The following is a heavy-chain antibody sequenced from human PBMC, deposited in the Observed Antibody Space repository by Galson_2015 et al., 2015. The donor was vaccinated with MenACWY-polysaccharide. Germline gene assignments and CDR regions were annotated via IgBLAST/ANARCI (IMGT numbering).Heavy chain of an antibody. CDR3: AKKGCTTTSCTDNWFHP. Sequence: SLRLSCAASGFTFSNYAMTWVRQAPGKGLEWVSAITGAGGATYYADSVKDRFTISRDNSKNSLYLQMNSLRAEDTAVYYCAKKGCTTTSCTDNWFHPWGQGTLVTVSS. J-gene: IGHJ5*02. CDR2: ITGAGGAT. D-gene: IGHD2-2*01. V-gene: IGHV3-23*01. CDR1: GFTFSNYA.